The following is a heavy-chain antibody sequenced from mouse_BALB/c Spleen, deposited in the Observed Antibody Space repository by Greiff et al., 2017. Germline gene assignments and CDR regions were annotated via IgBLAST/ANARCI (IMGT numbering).Heavy chain of an antibody. CDR2: ISNGGGST. D-gene: IGHD4-1*01. CDR1: GFTFSSYT. Sequence: EVQGVESGGGLVQPGGSLKLSCAASGFTFSSYTMSWVRQTPEKRLEWVAYISNGGGSTYYPDTVKGRFTISRDNAKNTLYLQMSSLKSEDTAMYYCARHEANWSSFDYWGQGTTLTVSS. J-gene: IGHJ2*01. V-gene: IGHV5-12-2*01. CDR3: ARHEANWSSFDY.